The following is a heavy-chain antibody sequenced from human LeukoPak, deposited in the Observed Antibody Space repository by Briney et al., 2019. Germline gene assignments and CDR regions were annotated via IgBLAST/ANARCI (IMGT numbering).Heavy chain of an antibody. CDR2: INHSGST. V-gene: IGHV4-34*01. CDR1: GGSFSGYY. J-gene: IGHJ6*04. Sequence: PSETLSLTCAVYGGSFSGYYWSWIRQPPGKGLEWMGEINHSGSTNYNPPLKSRVTISVDTSKNQFSTKLNSVTAADTAVYYCARGRAYYYGSGASYYGMDVWGKGTTVTVSS. D-gene: IGHD3-10*01. CDR3: ARGRAYYYGSGASYYGMDV.